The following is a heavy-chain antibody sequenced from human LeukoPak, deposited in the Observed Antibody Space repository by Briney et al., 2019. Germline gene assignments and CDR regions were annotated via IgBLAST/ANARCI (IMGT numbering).Heavy chain of an antibody. CDR2: IYHGGRP. CDR3: ACTLGYCSVTSSHAPLDP. J-gene: IGHJ5*02. D-gene: IGHD2-2*03. CDR1: GDSISRSSY. V-gene: IGHV4-39*01. Sequence: PSETLSLTCTVSGDSISRSSYWGWIRQSPGKGLEWIGTIYHGGRPYYHPSLKSRVTMSADTSTNQLSLRLRSVTAADTAVYYCACTLGYCSVTSSHAPLDPWGQGILVTVSS.